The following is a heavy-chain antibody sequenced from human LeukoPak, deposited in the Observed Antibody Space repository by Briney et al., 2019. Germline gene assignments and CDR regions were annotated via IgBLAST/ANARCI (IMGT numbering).Heavy chain of an antibody. CDR3: ARDGVENYYDT. J-gene: IGHJ4*02. V-gene: IGHV7-4-1*02. CDR2: INTNTGNP. D-gene: IGHD3-22*01. CDR1: GYTFTSYA. Sequence: AASVTVSCTASGYTFTSYAMNWVRQAPGQGLEWMGWINTNTGNPTYAQGFTGRFVFSLDTSVSTAYLQISSLKAEDTAVYYCARDGVENYYDTWGQGTLVTVSS.